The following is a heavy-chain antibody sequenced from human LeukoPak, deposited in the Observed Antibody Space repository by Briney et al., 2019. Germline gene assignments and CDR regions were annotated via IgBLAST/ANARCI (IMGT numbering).Heavy chain of an antibody. CDR2: IYSGGST. CDR3: ARKTDSGGQGDY. CDR1: GFTVRSNY. Sequence: GGSLRLSCAASGFTVRSNYMSWVRQAPGKGLEWVSVIYSGGSTYYADSVKGRFTISRDNSKNTLYLQMNSLRAEDTAVYYCARKTDSGGQGDYWGPGTLVTVSS. J-gene: IGHJ4*02. D-gene: IGHD3-22*01. V-gene: IGHV3-66*01.